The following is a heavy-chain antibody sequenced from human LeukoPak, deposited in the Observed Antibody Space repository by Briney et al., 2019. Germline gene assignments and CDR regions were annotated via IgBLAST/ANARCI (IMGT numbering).Heavy chain of an antibody. Sequence: GGSLRLSCVVSGFTFSSYSMIWVRQAPGKGLQWVANMKKDGSGTNYVDSVKGRFTISRDNAKNSLYLQMNSLRAEDTAVYYCGRHRSGSGTYFIDYWGQGTLVSVSS. CDR2: MKKDGSGT. D-gene: IGHD3-10*01. CDR1: GFTFSSYS. V-gene: IGHV3-7*01. J-gene: IGHJ4*02. CDR3: GRHRSGSGTYFIDY.